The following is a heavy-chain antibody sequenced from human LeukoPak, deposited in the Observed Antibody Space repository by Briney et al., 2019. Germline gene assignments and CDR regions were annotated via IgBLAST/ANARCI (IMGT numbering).Heavy chain of an antibody. CDR1: GGSFSSYA. J-gene: IGHJ4*02. CDR3: ASWYYYDSSGYYERLGY. CDR2: IIPIFGTA. V-gene: IGHV1-69*13. Sequence: ASVKVSCKASGGSFSSYAISWVRQAPGQGLEWMGGIIPIFGTANYAQKFQGRVTITADESTSTAYMELSSLRSEDTAVYYCASWYYYDSSGYYERLGYWGQGTLVTVSS. D-gene: IGHD3-22*01.